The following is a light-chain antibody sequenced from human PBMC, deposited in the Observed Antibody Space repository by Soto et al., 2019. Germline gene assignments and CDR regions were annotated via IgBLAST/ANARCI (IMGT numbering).Light chain of an antibody. CDR3: QQRYSTPFT. V-gene: IGKV1-39*01. CDR2: AAS. CDR1: QSIGSY. J-gene: IGKJ4*01. Sequence: DIQMTQSPSSLSASVGDRVTITCRASQSIGSYINWYQHKPRKAPNLLIFAASNLESGVPSRFSGSGSGTDFTLTISSLQPEDFATYYCQQRYSTPFTFGGGTKVEIK.